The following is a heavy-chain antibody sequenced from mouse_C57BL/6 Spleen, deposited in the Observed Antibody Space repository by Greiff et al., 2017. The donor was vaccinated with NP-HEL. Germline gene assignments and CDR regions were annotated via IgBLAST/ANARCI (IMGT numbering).Heavy chain of an antibody. CDR3: FRGCSSGYEYYLDY. D-gene: IGHD3-2*02. V-gene: IGHV10-3*01. CDR1: GFTFNTYA. Sequence: EVKLMESGGGLVQPKGSLKLSCAASGFTFNTYAMHWVRQAPGKGLEWVARIRSKSSNYATYYADSVKDRFTISRDDSQSMLYLLKINLMTEDAAMYYCFRGCSSGYEYYLDYWGQGTTLTVSS. CDR2: IRSKSSNYAT. J-gene: IGHJ2*01.